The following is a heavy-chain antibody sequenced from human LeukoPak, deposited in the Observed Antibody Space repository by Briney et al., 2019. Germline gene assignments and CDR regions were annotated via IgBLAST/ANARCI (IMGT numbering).Heavy chain of an antibody. CDR1: GYTFTSYD. CDR3: ARDALAAAGGFDY. CDR2: MNPNSGNT. D-gene: IGHD6-13*01. Sequence: GASVKVSCKASGYTFTSYDINWVRQATGQGLEWMGWMNPNSGNTGYAQKFQGRVTMTRDTSTSTVYMELSSLRSEDTAVYYCARDALAAAGGFDYWGQGTLVTVSS. J-gene: IGHJ4*02. V-gene: IGHV1-8*01.